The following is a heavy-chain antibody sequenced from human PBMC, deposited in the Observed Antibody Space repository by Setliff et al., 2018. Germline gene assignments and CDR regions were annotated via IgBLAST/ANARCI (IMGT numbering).Heavy chain of an antibody. CDR3: ARVVSDYDFWSGYYTGGYFDY. D-gene: IGHD3-3*01. Sequence: PSETLSLTCTVSGGSISSGSYYWSWIRQPAGKGLEWIGHIYTSGSTNYNPSLKSRVTISVDTSKNQFSLKLSSVTAADTAVYYCARVVSDYDFWSGYYTGGYFDYWGQGTLVTVSS. CDR1: GGSISSGSYY. V-gene: IGHV4-61*09. CDR2: IYTSGST. J-gene: IGHJ4*02.